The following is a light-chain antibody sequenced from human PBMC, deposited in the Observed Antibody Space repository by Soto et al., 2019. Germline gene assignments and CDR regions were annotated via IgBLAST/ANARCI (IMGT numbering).Light chain of an antibody. J-gene: IGLJ1*01. CDR1: SSDVGSYNL. CDR3: CSYAGSSTLV. V-gene: IGLV2-23*02. CDR2: EVS. Sequence: QSALTQPASVSGSPGQTITISCTGTSSDVGSYNLVSWYQQHPGKAPKLMIYEVSKRPSGVSNRFSGSKSGNTASLTISGLQDEDEADYYCCSYAGSSTLVFGTGTKVTVL.